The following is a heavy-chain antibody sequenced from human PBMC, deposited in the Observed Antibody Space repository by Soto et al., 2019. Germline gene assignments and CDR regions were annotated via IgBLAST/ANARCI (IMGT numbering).Heavy chain of an antibody. V-gene: IGHV3-33*01. CDR2: IWYDGSNK. Sequence: GGSLRLSCAASGFTFSSYGMHWVRQAPGKGLEWVAVIWYDGSNKYYADSVKGRFTISRDNSKNTLYLQMNSLRAEDTAVYYCARQWNDQGFDYWGQGTLVTVSS. CDR3: ARQWNDQGFDY. J-gene: IGHJ4*02. D-gene: IGHD1-1*01. CDR1: GFTFSSYG.